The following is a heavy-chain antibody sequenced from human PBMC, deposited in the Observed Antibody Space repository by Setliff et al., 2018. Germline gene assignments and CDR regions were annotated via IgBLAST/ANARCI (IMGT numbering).Heavy chain of an antibody. J-gene: IGHJ3*02. CDR3: AREPSPSDALDI. Sequence: SETLSLTCTVSGDSITSGNNYWSWIRQPAGKGLEWIGRIYSIGSATYNPSLKGRVTISLDRSENEFSLNLTSVTAADTAVYFCAREPSPSDALDIWGQGTMVTVSS. CDR1: GDSITSGNNY. CDR2: IYSIGSA. V-gene: IGHV4-61*02.